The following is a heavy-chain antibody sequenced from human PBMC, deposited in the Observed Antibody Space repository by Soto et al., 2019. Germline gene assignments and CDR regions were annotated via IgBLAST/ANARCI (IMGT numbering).Heavy chain of an antibody. Sequence: GASVKVSCKASGYTFTNYGISWVRQAPGQGLEWMGWISAYNGNTKYAQKLQGRVTITRDTSASTAYMELSSLRSEDTAVYYCARDPGYSYGYNWGQGTLVTVSS. J-gene: IGHJ4*02. CDR1: GYTFTNYG. CDR3: ARDPGYSYGYN. V-gene: IGHV1-18*01. D-gene: IGHD5-18*01. CDR2: ISAYNGNT.